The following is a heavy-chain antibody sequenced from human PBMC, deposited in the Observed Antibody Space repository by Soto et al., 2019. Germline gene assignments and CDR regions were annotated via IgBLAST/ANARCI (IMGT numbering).Heavy chain of an antibody. CDR3: ARAWGSGGYYFDY. CDR1: GDTIISIYH. Sequence: PSESLSLTCAVSGDTIISIYHWGWIRQPPGKGLEWIGSIYYSGSTYYNPSLKSRVTISVDTSKNQFSLKLSSVTAADTAVYYCARAWGSGGYYFDYWGQGTLVTVSS. D-gene: IGHD3-10*01. J-gene: IGHJ4*02. CDR2: IYYSGST. V-gene: IGHV4-38-2*01.